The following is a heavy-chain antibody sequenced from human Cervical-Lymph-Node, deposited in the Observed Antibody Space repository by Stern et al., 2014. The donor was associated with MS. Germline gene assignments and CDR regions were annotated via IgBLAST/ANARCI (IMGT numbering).Heavy chain of an antibody. V-gene: IGHV1-2*06. D-gene: IGHD1-14*01. CDR2: INPNSGET. CDR3: ARVTRHFENRLYFGMDV. CDR1: GYTFNAYY. J-gene: IGHJ6*02. Sequence: VQLVESAAEVKKPGASVKVSCEASGYTFNAYYIHWVRQAPGRGLELMGRINPNSGETKYAQKFQGRVTMTREPSNPAYMELSRVTSDDTAVFYCARVTRHFENRLYFGMDVWGQGTTVTVSS.